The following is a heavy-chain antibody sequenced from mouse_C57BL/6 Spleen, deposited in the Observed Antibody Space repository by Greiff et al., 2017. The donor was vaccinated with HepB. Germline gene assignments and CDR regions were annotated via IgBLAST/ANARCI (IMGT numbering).Heavy chain of an antibody. V-gene: IGHV1-19*01. CDR2: INPYNGGT. D-gene: IGHD1-1*01. CDR1: GYTFTDYY. CDR3: AREEGVADYFDY. Sequence: VQLQQSGPVLVKPGASVKMSCKASGYTFTDYYMNWVKQSHGKSLEWIGVINPYNGGTSYNQKFKGKATLTVDKSSSTAYMELNSLTSEDSAVYYCAREEGVADYFDYWGQGTTLTVSS. J-gene: IGHJ2*01.